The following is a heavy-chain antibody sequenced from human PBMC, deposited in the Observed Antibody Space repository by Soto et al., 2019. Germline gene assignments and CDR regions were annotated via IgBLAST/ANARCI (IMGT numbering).Heavy chain of an antibody. CDR1: GYSFTNYW. CDR2: IYPGDSDT. D-gene: IGHD1-26*01. CDR3: ARQLVGATSPRWFDP. V-gene: IGHV5-51*01. Sequence: GESLKISCKASGYSFTNYWIAWVRQMPGKGLEWMGIIYPGDSDTTYSPSFRGQVTISADKSITTAYLQWSSLKASDTAMYYCARQLVGATSPRWFDPWGQGTLVTVSS. J-gene: IGHJ5*02.